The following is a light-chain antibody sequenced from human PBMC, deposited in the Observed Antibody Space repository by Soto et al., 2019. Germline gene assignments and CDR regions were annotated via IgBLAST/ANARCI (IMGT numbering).Light chain of an antibody. CDR1: QSISSW. V-gene: IGKV1-5*03. J-gene: IGKJ4*01. CDR3: QQHNSSPLT. CDR2: KAS. Sequence: DIQMTQSTSTLSASVGDRVTITCRASQSISSWLAWYQQKPGKAPKLLIYKASSLESGVPSRFSGSGSGTEFTLTISSLQPDDFATYYCQQHNSSPLTFGGGTKVEIK.